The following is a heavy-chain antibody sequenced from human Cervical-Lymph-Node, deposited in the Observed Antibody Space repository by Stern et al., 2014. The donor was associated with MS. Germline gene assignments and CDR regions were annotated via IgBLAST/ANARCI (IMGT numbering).Heavy chain of an antibody. CDR1: GFTFSNSG. CDR3: AKAPVVYSAPLDY. CDR2: ISYDGSSR. D-gene: IGHD4-23*01. Sequence: VQLVESGGGVVQPGRSLRLSCAASGFTFSNSGMHWVRQAPGRGLEWVALISYDGSSRIYAASVKVRFTISRDTSKNTLYLQMNSLRADDTAVYYCAKAPVVYSAPLDYWGQGTLVTVSS. V-gene: IGHV3-30*18. J-gene: IGHJ4*02.